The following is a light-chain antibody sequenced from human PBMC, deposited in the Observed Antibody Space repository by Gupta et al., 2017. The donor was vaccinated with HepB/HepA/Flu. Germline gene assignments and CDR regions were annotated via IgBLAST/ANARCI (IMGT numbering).Light chain of an antibody. Sequence: QSVLTQPHSLSGAPGQRVTISCTGSSSNIGTPYNIHWYQQLPGTAPKLIMYDNNNRPSGVPNRFSGSKSGTSASLAITGLQAEDEADDYCQSFDSSLSAWVFGGGTKLTVL. CDR3: QSFDSSLSAWV. CDR1: SSNIGTPYN. J-gene: IGLJ3*02. CDR2: DNN. V-gene: IGLV1-40*01.